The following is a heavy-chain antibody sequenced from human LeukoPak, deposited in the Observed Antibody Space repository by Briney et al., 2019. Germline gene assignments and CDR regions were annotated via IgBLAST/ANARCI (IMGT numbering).Heavy chain of an antibody. CDR1: GLTFSSYA. Sequence: GGSLRLSCAASGLTFSSYAMSWVRQTPGKGLEWVANINQDGSEKYYVDSVKGRFTISRDNAKNSVYLQMSSLRGEDTAVYYCARGAQSAGWYIGSWGQGTLVTVSS. J-gene: IGHJ5*02. D-gene: IGHD6-19*01. CDR2: INQDGSEK. V-gene: IGHV3-7*01. CDR3: ARGAQSAGWYIGS.